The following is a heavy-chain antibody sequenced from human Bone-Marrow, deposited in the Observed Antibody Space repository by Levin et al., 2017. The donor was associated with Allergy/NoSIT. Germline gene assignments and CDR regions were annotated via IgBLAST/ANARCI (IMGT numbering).Heavy chain of an antibody. CDR3: ARSDSWGSGTYTHFDAFDI. J-gene: IGHJ3*02. V-gene: IGHV4-59*02. D-gene: IGHD3-10*01. Sequence: GSLRLSCTVSGGSVSNYYWSWIRQPPGKGLEWIGYISDSGSTNYNPSLKSRVIISLDTSKNQFSLKLSSVTAADTAVYHCARSDSWGSGTYTHFDAFDIWGQGTMVTVSS. CDR1: GGSVSNYY. CDR2: ISDSGST.